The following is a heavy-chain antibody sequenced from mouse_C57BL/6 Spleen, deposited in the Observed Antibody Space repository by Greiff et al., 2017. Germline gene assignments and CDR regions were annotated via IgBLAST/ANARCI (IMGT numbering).Heavy chain of an antibody. CDR1: GFTFSDYY. J-gene: IGHJ4*01. CDR3: AREGYGSSWDAMDY. D-gene: IGHD1-1*01. Sequence: EVQRVESEGGLVQPGSSMKLSCPASGFTFSDYYMAWVRQVPETGLEWVANITYDGSSTYYLDSLKSRFIISRDNAKNILYLQMSSLKSEDTATYYCAREGYGSSWDAMDYWGQGTSVTVSS. V-gene: IGHV5-16*01. CDR2: ITYDGSST.